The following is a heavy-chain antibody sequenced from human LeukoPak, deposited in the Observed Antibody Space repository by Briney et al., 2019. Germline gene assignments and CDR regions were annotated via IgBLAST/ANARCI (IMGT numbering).Heavy chain of an antibody. CDR2: IGTAGDT. Sequence: GGFLRLSCAASGFTFSSYYMHWVRLATGKGLEWVSAIGTAGDTYYPGSVKGRFTISRENAKNSLYLQMNSLRAGDTAVYYCAREVYYYDSSGYLGGAFDIWGQGTMVTVSS. J-gene: IGHJ3*02. CDR1: GFTFSSYY. V-gene: IGHV3-13*01. D-gene: IGHD3-22*01. CDR3: AREVYYYDSSGYLGGAFDI.